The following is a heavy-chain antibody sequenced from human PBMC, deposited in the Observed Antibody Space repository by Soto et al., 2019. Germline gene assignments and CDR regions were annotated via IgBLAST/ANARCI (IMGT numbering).Heavy chain of an antibody. V-gene: IGHV4-34*01. Sequence: PSETLSLTCAVYGGSFSGYYWSWIRQPPGKGLEWIGEINHSGSTNYNPSLKSRVTISVDTSKNQFSLKLSSVTAADTAVYYCATYYYYYGMDVWGQGTTVTVSS. CDR2: INHSGST. CDR1: GGSFSGYY. CDR3: ATYYYYYGMDV. J-gene: IGHJ6*02.